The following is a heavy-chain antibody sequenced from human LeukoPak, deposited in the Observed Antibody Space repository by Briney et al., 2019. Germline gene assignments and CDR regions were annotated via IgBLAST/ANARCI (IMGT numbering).Heavy chain of an antibody. CDR2: ISSSGGAI. CDR3: ARGPCHYYDSSGFFAF. Sequence: GGSLRLSCAASGFTFSNYEFNWVRQAPGKGLEWVSYISSSGGAIYYADSVKGRFTISRDNAKNSLYLQMNSLRADDTAVYYCARGPCHYYDSSGFFAFWGQGTLLTVSS. V-gene: IGHV3-48*03. J-gene: IGHJ4*02. D-gene: IGHD3-22*01. CDR1: GFTFSNYE.